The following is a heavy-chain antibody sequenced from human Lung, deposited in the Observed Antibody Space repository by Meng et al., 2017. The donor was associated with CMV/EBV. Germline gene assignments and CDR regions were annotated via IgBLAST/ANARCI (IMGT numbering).Heavy chain of an antibody. V-gene: IGHV6-1*01. CDR2: TFYRSKWYN. D-gene: IGHD3-22*01. J-gene: IGHJ4*02. CDR3: ASASRSYLCCFDY. CDR1: GDSVSSNSAT. Sequence: LRFPCELLGDSVSSNSATWNWIRQAPWRGLEWLGTTFYRSKWYNNYGLSVKSRVTITADTSKIQFSLQLTSVTPGDTAVYFCASASRSYLCCFDYWGQGTLVTGSS.